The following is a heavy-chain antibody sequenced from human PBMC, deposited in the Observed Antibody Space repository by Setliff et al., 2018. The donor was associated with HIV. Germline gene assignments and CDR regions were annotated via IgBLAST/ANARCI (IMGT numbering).Heavy chain of an antibody. CDR1: GGSISSYY. Sequence: SETLSLTCTVSGGSISSYYWSWIRQPPGKGLEWIGYIYTSGSTNYNPSLKSRVTISVDTSKHQFSLKLSSVTAADAAVYYCARRLNYYGSGNYPGAFDIWGQGTMVTVSS. J-gene: IGHJ3*02. D-gene: IGHD3-10*01. CDR2: IYTSGST. V-gene: IGHV4-4*09. CDR3: ARRLNYYGSGNYPGAFDI.